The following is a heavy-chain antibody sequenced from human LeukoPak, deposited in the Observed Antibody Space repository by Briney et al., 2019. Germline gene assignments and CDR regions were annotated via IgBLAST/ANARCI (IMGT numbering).Heavy chain of an antibody. J-gene: IGHJ4*02. CDR2: TRFDGSIK. CDR3: ARWGGTRQYYFDY. D-gene: IGHD1-1*01. V-gene: IGHV3-33*01. Sequence: GRSLRLSCAVSGFIFSDYGFHWVRQAPGEGLEWVAVTRFDGSIKQYADSVKGRFTISRDDSKNTLYLQMNFPKSEDTAVYYCARWGGTRQYYFDYWGQGTLVTVSS. CDR1: GFIFSDYG.